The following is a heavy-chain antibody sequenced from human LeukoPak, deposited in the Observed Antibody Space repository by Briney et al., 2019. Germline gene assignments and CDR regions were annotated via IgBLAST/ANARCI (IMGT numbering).Heavy chain of an antibody. CDR1: GITLANYG. CDR3: ARTRGMDV. Sequence: PGGSLRLSCVVSGITLANYGMSWVRQAPGKGLEWVANIKEDGSEKYYVDSVKGRFTISRDNTKNSLYLQMNSLRAEDTAVYYCARTRGMDVWGQGTTVTVSS. V-gene: IGHV3-7*01. CDR2: IKEDGSEK. J-gene: IGHJ6*02.